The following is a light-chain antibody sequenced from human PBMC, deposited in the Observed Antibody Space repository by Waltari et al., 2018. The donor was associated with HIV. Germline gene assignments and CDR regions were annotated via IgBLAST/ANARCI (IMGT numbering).Light chain of an antibody. V-gene: IGLV1-51*01. Sequence: QSVLTQPPSVSAAPGQNVTISCSGSSYNIGNNFVAWYHLLPRTAHKLLIYDTDKRPSGIPARSSGSKSGTSATLGITGLQPGDEADYYCGTWDNILNAYVFGTGTKVTVL. CDR1: SYNIGNNF. J-gene: IGLJ1*01. CDR3: GTWDNILNAYV. CDR2: DTD.